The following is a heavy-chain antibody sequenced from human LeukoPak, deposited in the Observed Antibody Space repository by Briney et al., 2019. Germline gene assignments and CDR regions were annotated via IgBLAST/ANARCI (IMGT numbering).Heavy chain of an antibody. CDR3: TRILCSAGRCYSPYSYYGMDV. V-gene: IGHV3-49*04. CDR1: GFSFGDYA. Sequence: GGSLRLFCTASGFSFGDYAMSWVRQAPGKGLEWVGFIRSKAYGGTTEYAASVKGRFTISRDDSKSIAYLQMNSLKTEDTAVYYCTRILCSAGRCYSPYSYYGMDVWGQGTTVTVSS. D-gene: IGHD2-15*01. CDR2: IRSKAYGGTT. J-gene: IGHJ6*02.